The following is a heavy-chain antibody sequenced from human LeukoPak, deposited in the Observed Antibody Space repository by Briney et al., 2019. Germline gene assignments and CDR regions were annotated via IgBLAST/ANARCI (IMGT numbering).Heavy chain of an antibody. CDR2: MNPKSGNT. J-gene: IGHJ3*01. Sequence: ASVKVSCKASGYTFSSYDINWVRQATGQGLEWMGWMNPKSGNTDYAQKFQGSVTMTRNTSTATAYLELSSLKSDDTAIYYCARVNTYYYCSGVSRAFHLWGQGTTVTVSS. D-gene: IGHD3-10*01. V-gene: IGHV1-8*01. CDR1: GYTFSSYD. CDR3: ARVNTYYYCSGVSRAFHL.